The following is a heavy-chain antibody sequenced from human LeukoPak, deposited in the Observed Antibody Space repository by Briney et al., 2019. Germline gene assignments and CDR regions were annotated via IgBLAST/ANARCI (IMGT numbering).Heavy chain of an antibody. J-gene: IGHJ4*02. CDR2: INPSGGST. D-gene: IGHD5-24*01. Sequence: GASVKVSCKASGYTFTSYYMHWVRQAPGQGLEWMGIINPSGGSTSYAQKFQGRVTMTRDMSTSTVYMELSSLRSEDTAVYYCARARRDGFLFDCWGQGTLVTVSS. CDR1: GYTFTSYY. V-gene: IGHV1-46*01. CDR3: ARARRDGFLFDC.